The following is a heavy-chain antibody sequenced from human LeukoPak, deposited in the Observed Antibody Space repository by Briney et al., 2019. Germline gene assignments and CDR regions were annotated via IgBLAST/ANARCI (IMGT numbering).Heavy chain of an antibody. D-gene: IGHD3-22*01. CDR1: GFTFSNAW. V-gene: IGHV3-15*01. CDR2: IKSKTDGETT. CDR3: TDELVGYLNM. J-gene: IGHJ4*02. Sequence: PGGSLRLSCAASGFTFSNAWMSWVRQAPGKGLEWVGRIKSKTDGETTDYAAPVKGRFTISRDGSKNTLYLQMNSLKTEDTAVYYCTDELVGYLNMGGQGTLVTVSS.